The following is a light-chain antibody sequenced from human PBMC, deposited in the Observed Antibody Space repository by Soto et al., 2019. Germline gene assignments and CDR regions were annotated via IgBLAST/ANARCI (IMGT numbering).Light chain of an antibody. CDR1: QSVNSNF. CDR2: GVS. J-gene: IGKJ2*01. CDR3: QQYGNSPRT. Sequence: EIVLTQSPGTLSLSPGESATLSCRASQSVNSNFFAWYQQKPGQAPRLLIYGVSTRAPGIPDRFTGRGSGTDFALTVSGVEPEDFAIYYCQQYGNSPRTFGQGTRVDVK. V-gene: IGKV3-20*01.